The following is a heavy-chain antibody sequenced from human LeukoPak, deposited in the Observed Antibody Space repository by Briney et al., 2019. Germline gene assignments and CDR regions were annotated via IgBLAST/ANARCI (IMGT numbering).Heavy chain of an antibody. J-gene: IGHJ3*02. D-gene: IGHD3-10*01. V-gene: IGHV1-24*01. CDR3: ATLVDGSGSYYYFDAFDI. CDR1: GYTLTELS. Sequence: GASVKVSCKVSGYTLTELSMHWVRQAPGKGLEWMGGFDPEDGETIYAQKFQGRVTMTEDTSTDTAYMELSSLRSEDTAVYYCATLVDGSGSYYYFDAFDIWAKGQWSPSLQ. CDR2: FDPEDGET.